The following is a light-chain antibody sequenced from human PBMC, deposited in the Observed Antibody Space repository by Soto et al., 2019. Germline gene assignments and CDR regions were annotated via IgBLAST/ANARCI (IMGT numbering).Light chain of an antibody. CDR2: AAS. CDR3: QQDNSFPLT. CDR1: QNIRNL. J-gene: IGKJ4*01. V-gene: IGKV1-12*01. Sequence: IQLTLSPSTLSAAVGDSVTITCRASQNIRNLLAWYQQKPGKAPKLLIYAASSLQSGVPSRFSGSASGTYFTLTISSLQPEDFATYYCQQDNSFPLTFGGGTKVDIK.